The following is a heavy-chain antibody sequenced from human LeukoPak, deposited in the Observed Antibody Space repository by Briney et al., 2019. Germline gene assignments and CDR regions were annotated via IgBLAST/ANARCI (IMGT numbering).Heavy chain of an antibody. CDR2: IYYSGST. J-gene: IGHJ4*02. V-gene: IGHV4-39*07. CDR3: ASKYYDFWSALAYFDY. D-gene: IGHD3-3*01. Sequence: WETLSLTCTVSGGSISSSSYYWGWIRQPPGKGLEWIGSIYYSGSTYYNPSLKSRVTISVDTSKNQFSLKLSSVTAADTAVYYCASKYYDFWSALAYFDYWGQGTLVTVSS. CDR1: GGSISSSSYY.